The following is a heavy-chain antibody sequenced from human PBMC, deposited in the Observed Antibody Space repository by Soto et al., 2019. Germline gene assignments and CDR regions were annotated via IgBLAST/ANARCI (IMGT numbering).Heavy chain of an antibody. J-gene: IGHJ5*02. D-gene: IGHD1-1*01. Sequence: QVQLQESGPGLVKPSETLSLICTVSGDSITNGFYYWSWIRHLPGKGLEWIGNIYYVGATSYNPSRMSRVTISLDRSKNQFSLTLKSVTAADTAVYYCAKNETTRPGFNPWGQGALVIVSS. CDR3: AKNETTRPGFNP. CDR2: IYYVGAT. V-gene: IGHV4-31*03. CDR1: GDSITNGFYY.